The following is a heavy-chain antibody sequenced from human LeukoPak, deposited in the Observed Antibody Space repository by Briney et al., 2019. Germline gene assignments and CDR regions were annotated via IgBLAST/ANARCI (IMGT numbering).Heavy chain of an antibody. CDR3: ARDPESERFFGPHTRYYYMDV. D-gene: IGHD3-3*01. Sequence: PGGSLRLSCAASGFTFSSYEMNGVRQAPGKGLEWLSYISSRGTTIYYADSVKGRFTISRDNAKNSLYLQMSSLRAEDTAVYYCARDPESERFFGPHTRYYYMDVWGKGTTVTVSS. V-gene: IGHV3-48*03. J-gene: IGHJ6*03. CDR1: GFTFSSYE. CDR2: ISSRGTTI.